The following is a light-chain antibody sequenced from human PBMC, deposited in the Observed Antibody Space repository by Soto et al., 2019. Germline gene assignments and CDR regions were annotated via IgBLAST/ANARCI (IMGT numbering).Light chain of an antibody. J-gene: IGLJ2*01. CDR2: EGT. V-gene: IGLV2-23*01. CDR1: SSDVGSYNL. CDR3: CSYVSDSNVL. Sequence: QSALTQPASVSGSPGQSITISCTGTSSDVGSYNLVSWYQHHPGKAPKLMIYEGTKRPSGISNRVSGSKSGNTASLTVSGLQTEDEADYYCCSYVSDSNVLFGGGPKL.